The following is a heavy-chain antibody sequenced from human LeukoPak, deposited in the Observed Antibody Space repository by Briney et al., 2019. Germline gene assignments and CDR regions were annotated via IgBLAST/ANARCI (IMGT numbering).Heavy chain of an antibody. D-gene: IGHD6-13*01. Sequence: GASVKVSCKASGYTFTSYYMHWVRQAPGQGLEWMGIINPSGGSTSYAQKFQGRVTMTTDTSTSTAYMELRSLRSDDTAVYYCARENSSSWYLDYWGQGTLVTVSS. CDR3: ARENSSSWYLDY. J-gene: IGHJ4*02. CDR2: INPSGGST. CDR1: GYTFTSYY. V-gene: IGHV1-46*01.